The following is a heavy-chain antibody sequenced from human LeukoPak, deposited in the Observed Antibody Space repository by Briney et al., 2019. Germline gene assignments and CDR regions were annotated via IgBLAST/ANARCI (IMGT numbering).Heavy chain of an antibody. Sequence: SETLSLTCTVPGGSISSYYWSWIRQPPGKGLEWIGYIYYSGSTNYNPSLKSRVTISVDTSKNQFSLKLSSVTAADTAVYYCARVWLALDIWGQGTMVTVSS. J-gene: IGHJ3*02. CDR2: IYYSGST. V-gene: IGHV4-59*01. D-gene: IGHD3-22*01. CDR1: GGSISSYY. CDR3: ARVWLALDI.